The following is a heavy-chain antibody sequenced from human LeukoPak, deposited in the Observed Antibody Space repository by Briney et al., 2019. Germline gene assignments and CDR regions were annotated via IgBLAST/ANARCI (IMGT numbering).Heavy chain of an antibody. CDR2: ISSSSSTI. V-gene: IGHV3-48*01. J-gene: IGHJ4*02. D-gene: IGHD1-1*01. CDR1: GFTFSSYS. Sequence: PGGSLRLSCAASGFTFSSYSMNWVRQAPGKGLEWVSYISSSSSTIYYADSVKGRFTISRDNAKNSLYLQMNSLGAEDTAVYYCAREKSTFDFDYWGQGTLVTVSS. CDR3: AREKSTFDFDY.